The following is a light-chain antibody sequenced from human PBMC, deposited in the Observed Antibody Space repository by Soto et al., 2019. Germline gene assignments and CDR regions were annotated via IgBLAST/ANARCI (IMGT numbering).Light chain of an antibody. CDR1: QSISSW. CDR2: DAS. V-gene: IGKV1-5*01. Sequence: DIQMTQSPSTLSATVRDKVTITCPASQSISSWLAWYQQKPGKAPKLLIYDASSLESGVPSRFSGSGSGTEFTLTISSLQPDDFATYYCQQYNSYSGTFGQGTKV. CDR3: QQYNSYSGT. J-gene: IGKJ1*01.